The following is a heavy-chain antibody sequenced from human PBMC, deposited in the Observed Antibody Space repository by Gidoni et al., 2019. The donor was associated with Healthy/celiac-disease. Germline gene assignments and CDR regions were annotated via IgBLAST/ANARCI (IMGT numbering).Heavy chain of an antibody. J-gene: IGHJ4*02. CDR2: IYSGGST. Sequence: EVQLVESGGGLVQPGGSLRLSCAASGVTASSNYMSWVRQAPGKGLEWFSVIYSGGSTYYADSVKGRFTISRDNSKNTLYLQMNSLRAEDTAVYYCARDGYYDSSGYFPFDYWGQGTLVTVSS. D-gene: IGHD3-22*01. CDR3: ARDGYYDSSGYFPFDY. V-gene: IGHV3-66*01. CDR1: GVTASSNY.